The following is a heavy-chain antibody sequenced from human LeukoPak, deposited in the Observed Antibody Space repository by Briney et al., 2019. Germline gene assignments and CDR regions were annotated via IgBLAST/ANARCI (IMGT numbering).Heavy chain of an antibody. D-gene: IGHD6-19*01. CDR2: INHSGST. CDR3: ARGREQWLRLRYYFDS. CDR1: GGSFSGYQ. J-gene: IGHJ4*02. V-gene: IGHV4-34*01. Sequence: SETLSLTCAVSGGSFSGYQWNWIRQPPGKGLEWIGEINHSGSTNYNPSLKGRLTISVDTSKNQFSLKLSSVTAADTAVYYCARGREQWLRLRYYFDSWGQGTLVTVSS.